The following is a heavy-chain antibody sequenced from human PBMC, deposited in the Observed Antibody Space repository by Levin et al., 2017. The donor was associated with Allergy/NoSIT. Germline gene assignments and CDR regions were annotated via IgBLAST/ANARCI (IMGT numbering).Heavy chain of an antibody. D-gene: IGHD2-15*01. J-gene: IGHJ3*01. V-gene: IGHV3-30*18. CDR1: GFQFRLYG. Sequence: LSLPCAASGFQFRLYGMHWVRQAPGKGLEWVALIVFDGNDQYYADSVKGRFTISRDNSKNTLYLQMSSLRENDTAIYYCAKRGYCSGNTCQSHDAIDVWGQGTLVIVSS. CDR2: IVFDGNDQ. CDR3: AKRGYCSGNTCQSHDAIDV.